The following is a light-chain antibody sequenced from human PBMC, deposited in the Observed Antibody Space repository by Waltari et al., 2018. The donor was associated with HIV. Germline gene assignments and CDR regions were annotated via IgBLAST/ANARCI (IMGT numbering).Light chain of an antibody. V-gene: IGLV1-47*01. CDR1: SSKIGHNY. CDR2: RNN. J-gene: IGLJ2*01. CDR3: VTWADRSSGPVV. Sequence: QSVLTQPPSASGTPGQRITISCSGSSSKIGHNYVHWYQPLPGTAPKLLIYRNNRRASGVPDRFSGSKSGTSASLAISGLRSEDEADYYCVTWADRSSGPVVFGGGTKVTVL.